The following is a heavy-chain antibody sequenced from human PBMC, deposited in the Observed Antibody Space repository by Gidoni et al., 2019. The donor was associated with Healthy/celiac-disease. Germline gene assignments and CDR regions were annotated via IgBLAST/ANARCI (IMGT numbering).Heavy chain of an antibody. CDR3: ARRNQWLVLGWFDP. D-gene: IGHD6-19*01. V-gene: IGHV4-39*01. Sequence: QLQLQESGPGLVQPSETLSLTCTVSGGSISSSSYYWGWIRQPPGKGLEWIGSIYYSGSTYYNPSLKSRVTISVDTSKNQFSLKLSAVTAADTAVYYCARRNQWLVLGWFDPWGQGTLVTVSS. CDR1: GGSISSSSYY. J-gene: IGHJ5*02. CDR2: IYYSGST.